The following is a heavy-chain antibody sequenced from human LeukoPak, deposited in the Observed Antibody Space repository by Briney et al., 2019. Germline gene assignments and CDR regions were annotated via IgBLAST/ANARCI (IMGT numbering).Heavy chain of an antibody. Sequence: GGSLRLSCAASGFTFSSYSMNWVRQAPGKGLEWVSSISSSSSYIYYADSVKGRFTISRDNAKNSLYLQMNSLGAEDTAVYYCARAGSGYCTNGVCYTGIDYYYMDVWGKGTTVTVSS. V-gene: IGHV3-21*01. D-gene: IGHD2-8*01. CDR1: GFTFSSYS. CDR2: ISSSSSYI. J-gene: IGHJ6*03. CDR3: ARAGSGYCTNGVCYTGIDYYYMDV.